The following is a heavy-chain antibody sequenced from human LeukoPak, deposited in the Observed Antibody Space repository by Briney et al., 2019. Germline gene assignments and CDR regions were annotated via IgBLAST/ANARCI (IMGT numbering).Heavy chain of an antibody. Sequence: GGSLRLSCAVSGFSFSNYWMTWVRQAPGKGLEWVANINQGGSEGYYVDSVKGRFTIPRDNAKNSLYLQMNGLRAEDAAVYYCVRGMLALPRSTFDYWGQGTLVTVSS. CDR3: VRGMLALPRSTFDY. D-gene: IGHD3-16*01. CDR2: INQGGSEG. V-gene: IGHV3-7*04. J-gene: IGHJ4*02. CDR1: GFSFSNYW.